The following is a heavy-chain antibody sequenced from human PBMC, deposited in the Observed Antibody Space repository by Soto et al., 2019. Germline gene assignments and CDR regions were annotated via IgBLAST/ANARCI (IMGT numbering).Heavy chain of an antibody. CDR3: SKAMIGSYDSDAFDV. V-gene: IGHV3-30*18. CDR2: ISYDESTT. CDR1: GFSFSRYG. Sequence: GSLRLSCAASGFSFSRYGIHWVRQAPGKGLEWVAVISYDESTTFYADSVKGRFTISRDNSKNTLFLQMNSLRPEDTAVYYCSKAMIGSYDSDAFDVWGHGTMVTVSS. D-gene: IGHD3-22*01. J-gene: IGHJ3*01.